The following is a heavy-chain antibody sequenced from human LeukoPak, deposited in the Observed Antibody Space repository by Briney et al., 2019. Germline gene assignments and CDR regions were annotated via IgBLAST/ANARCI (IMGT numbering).Heavy chain of an antibody. CDR2: IWYDGSNK. D-gene: IGHD4-11*01. CDR1: GSTSSSYG. Sequence: PGGSLRLSCAASGSTSSSYGMHWVRQAPGKGLEWVAVIWYDGSNKYYADSVKGRFTISRDNSKNTLYLQMNSLRAEDTAVYYCAKDGSMATVISYYFDYWGQGTLVTVSS. V-gene: IGHV3-33*06. J-gene: IGHJ4*02. CDR3: AKDGSMATVISYYFDY.